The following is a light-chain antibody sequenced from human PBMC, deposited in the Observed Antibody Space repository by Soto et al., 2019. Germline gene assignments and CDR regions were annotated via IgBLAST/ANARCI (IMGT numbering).Light chain of an antibody. V-gene: IGKV1-6*01. CDR3: LQDYNYPFT. Sequence: AIQMTQSPSSLSASVGDRVTITCRASQGIRNDLGWYQQKPRKAPKLLIYAASSLQSGVSSRFSGSGSGTDFTLTISSLQPEDFATYYCLQDYNYPFTFGPGTKVDIK. J-gene: IGKJ3*01. CDR2: AAS. CDR1: QGIRND.